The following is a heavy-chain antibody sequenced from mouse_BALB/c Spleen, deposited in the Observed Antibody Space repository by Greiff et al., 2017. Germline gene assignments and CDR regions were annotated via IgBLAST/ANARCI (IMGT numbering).Heavy chain of an antibody. CDR2: ISDGGSHT. J-gene: IGHJ4*01. CDR1: GFTFSDYY. Sequence: EVQLVESGGGLVKPGGSLKLSCAASGFTFSDYYMYWVRQTPEKRLEWVANISDGGSHTYYPDSVKGRFTISRDNAKNTLYLQMSSLKSEDTAMYYCARSCYDAYAMDYWGQGTSVTVSS. V-gene: IGHV5-4*02. D-gene: IGHD2-12*01. CDR3: ARSCYDAYAMDY.